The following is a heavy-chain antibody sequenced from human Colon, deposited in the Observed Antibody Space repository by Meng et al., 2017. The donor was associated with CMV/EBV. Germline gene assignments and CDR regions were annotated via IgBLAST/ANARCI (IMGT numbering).Heavy chain of an antibody. Sequence: ASVKVSCKASGYTFSGYYMNWVRQAPGQGLEWMGWINFNSGGTKYAQKFQGRVTMTRDTSLTTAYMELSRLTSDDTAVYYCAGDQPYYGMDVWGQGTTVTVSS. CDR2: INFNSGGT. J-gene: IGHJ6*02. V-gene: IGHV1-2*02. CDR3: AGDQPYYGMDV. CDR1: GYTFSGYY.